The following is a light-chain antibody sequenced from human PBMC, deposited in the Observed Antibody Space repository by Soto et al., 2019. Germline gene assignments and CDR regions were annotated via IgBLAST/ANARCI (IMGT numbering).Light chain of an antibody. CDR2: GAS. V-gene: IGKV3-11*01. J-gene: IGKJ4*01. CDR1: HSVSRD. Sequence: EIVLTQSPATLSLSPGERATLSCRASHSVSRDLAWYQQKPGQAPRLLMYGASSRATGIPARFSGSGSGTDFTLTISSLEPEDFAVYYCHQRSNWPPLTFGGGTKVEI. CDR3: HQRSNWPPLT.